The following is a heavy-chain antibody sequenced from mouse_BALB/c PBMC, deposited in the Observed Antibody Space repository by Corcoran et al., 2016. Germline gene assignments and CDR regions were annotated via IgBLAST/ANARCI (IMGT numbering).Heavy chain of an antibody. CDR1: GYTFTDYT. J-gene: IGHJ4*01. CDR2: IDPNNGGT. V-gene: IGHV1-22*01. CDR3: ARDGARGTSYALDN. Sequence: EVQLQQSGPELVKPGASVKISCKTSGYTFTDYTIRWVRQSHGKSLGWIGGIDPNNGGTSYNQKFKGKASMTVDKSSSTAYMELRSLTSEDSAVYYCARDGARGTSYALDNWGQGTSVTVSS. D-gene: IGHD3-1*01.